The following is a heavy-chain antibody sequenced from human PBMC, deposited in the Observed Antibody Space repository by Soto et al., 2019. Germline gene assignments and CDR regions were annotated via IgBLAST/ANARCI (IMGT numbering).Heavy chain of an antibody. CDR3: AKGVGWSGYDVTFYYMDV. Sequence: EVHLLDSGGGLVQPGGSLRLSCVASGFTFSSYAMSWVRQAPGKGLEWVSAISGSGGSTYYADSVKGRFTISRDNSKNTLYLQMNSLRAEDTAVYYCAKGVGWSGYDVTFYYMDVWGKGTTVTVSS. D-gene: IGHD5-12*01. J-gene: IGHJ6*03. V-gene: IGHV3-23*01. CDR1: GFTFSSYA. CDR2: ISGSGGST.